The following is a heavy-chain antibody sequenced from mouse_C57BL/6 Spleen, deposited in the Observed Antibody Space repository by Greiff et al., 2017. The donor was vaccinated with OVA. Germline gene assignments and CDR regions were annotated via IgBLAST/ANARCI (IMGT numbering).Heavy chain of an antibody. D-gene: IGHD4-1*01. V-gene: IGHV1-26*01. CDR3: ARRGDWDYFDY. J-gene: IGHJ2*01. Sequence: EVQLQQSGPKLVKPGASVKISCKASGYTFTDYYMNWVKQSHGKSLEWIGDINPNNGGTSYNQKFKGKATLTVDKSSSTAYMELRSLTSEDSAVYYCARRGDWDYFDYWGQGTTLTVSS. CDR2: INPNNGGT. CDR1: GYTFTDYY.